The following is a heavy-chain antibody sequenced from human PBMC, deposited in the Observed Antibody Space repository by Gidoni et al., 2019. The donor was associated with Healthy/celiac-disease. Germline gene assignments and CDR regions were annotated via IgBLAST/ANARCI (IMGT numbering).Heavy chain of an antibody. CDR3: ARNYYDSSGYPTFDY. CDR2: ISSSSSYT. J-gene: IGHJ4*02. D-gene: IGHD3-22*01. CDR1: GFTFGDYY. V-gene: IGHV3-11*05. Sequence: QVQLVESGGGLVKPGGSLRLSCAASGFTFGDYYMSWIRQAPGKGLEWVSYISSSSSYTNYADSVKGRFTISRDNAKNSLYLQMNSLRAEDTAVYYCARNYYDSSGYPTFDYWGQGTLVTVSS.